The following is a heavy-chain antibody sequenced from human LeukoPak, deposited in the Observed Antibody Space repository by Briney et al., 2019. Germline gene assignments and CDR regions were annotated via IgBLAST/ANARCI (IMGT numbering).Heavy chain of an antibody. Sequence: PSETLSLTCTVSGYSISSGYYWGWIRQPPGKGLEWIGSIYHSGSTYYNPSLKSRVTISVDTSKNQFSLKLSSVTAADTAVYYCARDFGNSVYYFDYWGQGTLVTVSS. CDR1: GYSISSGYY. CDR2: IYHSGST. D-gene: IGHD4-23*01. V-gene: IGHV4-38-2*02. J-gene: IGHJ4*02. CDR3: ARDFGNSVYYFDY.